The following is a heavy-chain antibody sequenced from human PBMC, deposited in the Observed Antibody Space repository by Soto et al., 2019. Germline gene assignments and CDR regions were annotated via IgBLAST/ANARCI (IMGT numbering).Heavy chain of an antibody. J-gene: IGHJ4*02. CDR3: ASPLITVTTLDY. Sequence: QVQLVQSGAEVKKPGASVKVSCKASGYTFTSYYMHWVRQAPGQGLEWMGIINPSGGSTSYAQKFQGRVTMTRDTSTSTVYMELSSLRSEDTAVYYCASPLITVTTLDYWGQGTLVTVSS. D-gene: IGHD4-17*01. CDR1: GYTFTSYY. CDR2: INPSGGST. V-gene: IGHV1-46*01.